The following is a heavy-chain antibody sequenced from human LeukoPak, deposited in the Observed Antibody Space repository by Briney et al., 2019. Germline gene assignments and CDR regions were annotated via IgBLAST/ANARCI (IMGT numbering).Heavy chain of an antibody. CDR3: ARGLGDYDLMYYYYYYMDV. CDR1: GYTFTGYY. Sequence: ASVKVSCKASGYTFTGYYMHWVRQAPGQGLEWMGWINPNSGGTNYAQKFQGRVTMTRDTSISTAYMELSRLRSDDTAVYYCARGLGDYDLMYYYYYYMDVWGKGTTVTVSS. J-gene: IGHJ6*03. CDR2: INPNSGGT. V-gene: IGHV1-2*02. D-gene: IGHD4-17*01.